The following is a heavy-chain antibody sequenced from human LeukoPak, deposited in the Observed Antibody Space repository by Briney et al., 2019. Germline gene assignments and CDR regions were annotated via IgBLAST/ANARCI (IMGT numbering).Heavy chain of an antibody. CDR2: ISAYNGNT. CDR1: GYTFTSYD. Sequence: GASVKVSCKASGYTFTSYDISWVRQAPGQGLEWMGWISAYNGNTNYAQKLQGRVTMTTDTSTSTAYMELRSLRSDDMAVYYCAKDNNYYYGMDVWGQGTTVTVSS. V-gene: IGHV1-18*03. CDR3: AKDNNYYYGMDV. J-gene: IGHJ6*02.